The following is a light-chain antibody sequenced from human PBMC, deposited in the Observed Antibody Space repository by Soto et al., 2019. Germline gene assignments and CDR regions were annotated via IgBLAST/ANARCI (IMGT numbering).Light chain of an antibody. CDR1: SSDVGGYRY. CDR2: EVN. J-gene: IGLJ2*01. Sequence: QSALTQPSSVSGSPGQSITISCTGTSSDVGGYRYVSWYQHHPGKAPKLMIYEVNNRPSGVSNRFSGSKSGNTASLTISALQSEDDADYHCSSYTRTDTLGGLLFGGGTKVTVL. V-gene: IGLV2-14*01. CDR3: SSYTRTDTLGGLL.